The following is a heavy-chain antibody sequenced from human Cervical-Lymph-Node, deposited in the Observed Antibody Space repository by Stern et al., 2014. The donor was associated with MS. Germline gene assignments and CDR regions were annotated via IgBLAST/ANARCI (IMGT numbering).Heavy chain of an antibody. CDR3: ALSSETNDRWYSLGYDL. CDR1: GGTFSKFP. J-gene: IGHJ5*02. CDR2: IFPVFRTP. D-gene: IGHD6-13*01. V-gene: IGHV1-69*06. Sequence: VQLLESGAEVTKPGSSVKVSCKASGGTFSKFPSSWVRKAPGQGLEWMGGIFPVFRTPTDAQEFRGRVTITADISASTVYMELSSLRSDDTAVYYCALSSETNDRWYSLGYDLWGQGTLVTVSS.